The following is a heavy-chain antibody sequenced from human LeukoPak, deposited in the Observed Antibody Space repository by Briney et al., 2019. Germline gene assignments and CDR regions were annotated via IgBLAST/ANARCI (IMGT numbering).Heavy chain of an antibody. Sequence: SETLSLTCAVYGGSFSGYYWSWIRQPPGKGLEWIGEINHSGSTNYNPSLKSRVTISVDTSKNQFSLKLSSVTAADTAVYYCARGPWRGQDVWGKGTTVTVSS. V-gene: IGHV4-34*01. CDR2: INHSGST. J-gene: IGHJ6*04. D-gene: IGHD3/OR15-3a*01. CDR3: ARGPWRGQDV. CDR1: GGSFSGYY.